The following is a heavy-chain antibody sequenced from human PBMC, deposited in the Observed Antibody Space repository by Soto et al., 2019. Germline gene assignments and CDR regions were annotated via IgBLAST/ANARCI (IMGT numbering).Heavy chain of an antibody. J-gene: IGHJ5*02. CDR3: AREIWCRSNRCPSP. CDR2: IYPGDSDT. CDR1: GYSFTSYW. V-gene: IGHV5-51*01. Sequence: GESLKISCKGSGYSFTSYWICWVRQMPGKGLEWMGIIYPGDSDTRYSPSFQGQVTISDDKSISTAYLQWSSLKASDNAMYYCAREIWCRSNRCPSPCGQGTLVTVSS. D-gene: IGHD2-2*01.